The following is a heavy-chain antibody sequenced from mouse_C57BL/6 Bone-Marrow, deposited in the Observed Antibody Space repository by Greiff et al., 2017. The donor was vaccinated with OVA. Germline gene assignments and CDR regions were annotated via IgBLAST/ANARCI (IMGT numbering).Heavy chain of an antibody. CDR2: ISSGSSTI. D-gene: IGHD1-1*01. Sequence: EVQVVESGGGLVKPGGSLKLSCAASGFTFSDYGMHWVRQAPEKGLEWVAYISSGSSTIYYADTVKGRFTISRDNAKNTLFLQMTSLRSEDTAMYYCARSTLLLRLDYWGQGTTLTVSS. CDR3: ARSTLLLRLDY. J-gene: IGHJ2*01. V-gene: IGHV5-17*01. CDR1: GFTFSDYG.